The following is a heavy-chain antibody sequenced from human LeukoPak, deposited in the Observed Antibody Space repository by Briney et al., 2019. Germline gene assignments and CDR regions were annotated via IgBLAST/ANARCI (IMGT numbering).Heavy chain of an antibody. CDR2: ISGSGGHT. CDR3: AKEIITPYDSSESWFDP. Sequence: PGGSLRLSCAASGFTLSSSAMSWVRQAPGKGLEWVSAISGSGGHTYYADSVKGRFTISRDNSKNTLYLQLNSLRVEDTAVYYCAKEIITPYDSSESWFDPWGQGTLVTVSS. CDR1: GFTLSSSA. V-gene: IGHV3-23*01. J-gene: IGHJ5*02. D-gene: IGHD3-22*01.